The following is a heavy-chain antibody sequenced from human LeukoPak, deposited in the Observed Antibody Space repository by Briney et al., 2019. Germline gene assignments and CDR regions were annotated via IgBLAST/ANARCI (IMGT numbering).Heavy chain of an antibody. CDR3: ARGPYGDSYRYFDL. CDR2: IIPIFGTA. V-gene: IGHV1-69*06. CDR1: GGTFSSYA. Sequence: GSSVKVSCKASGGTFSSYAISWVRQAPGQGLEWMGGIIPIFGTANYAQKFQGRVTITADKSTSTAYMELSSLRSEDTAVYYCARGPYGDSYRYFDLWGRGTLVTVSS. J-gene: IGHJ2*01. D-gene: IGHD4-17*01.